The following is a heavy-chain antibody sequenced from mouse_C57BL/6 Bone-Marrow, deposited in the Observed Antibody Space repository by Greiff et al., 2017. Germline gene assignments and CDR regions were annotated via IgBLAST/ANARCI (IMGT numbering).Heavy chain of an antibody. V-gene: IGHV1-55*01. J-gene: IGHJ2*01. CDR3: ERELRSY. CDR2: ICRGSGST. Sequence: QVLLEQPGAGLVKPGASVKLSCKASGFTFTSYWITWVKQRPGQGLEWIGDICRGSGSTNYNEKFKSKATLTVDTSSSTAYMQLSSLTSEDSAVYYCERELRSYWGQGTTLTVSS. D-gene: IGHD1-1*01. CDR1: GFTFTSYW.